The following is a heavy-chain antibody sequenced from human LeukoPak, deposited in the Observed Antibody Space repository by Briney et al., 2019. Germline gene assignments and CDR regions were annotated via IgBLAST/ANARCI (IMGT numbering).Heavy chain of an antibody. CDR3: ARFRSPSGRNDAFDI. V-gene: IGHV1-18*01. Sequence: ASVKVSCKASGYTFTSYGISWVRQAPGQGLEWMGWISAYNGNTNYAQKFQGRVTITRDTSASTAYMELSSLRSEDTAVYYCARFRSPSGRNDAFDIWGQGTMVTVSS. CDR1: GYTFTSYG. D-gene: IGHD3-10*01. CDR2: ISAYNGNT. J-gene: IGHJ3*02.